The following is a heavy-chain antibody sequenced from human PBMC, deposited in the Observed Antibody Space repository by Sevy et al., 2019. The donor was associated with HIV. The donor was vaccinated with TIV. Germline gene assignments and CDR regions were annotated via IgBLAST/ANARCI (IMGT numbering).Heavy chain of an antibody. CDR3: ARDLEFYDYGDYGPAFNPDY. V-gene: IGHV3-33*01. Sequence: GGSLRLSCAASGFTFSSYGMHWVRQAPGKGLEWLAVIWFDGSNKYYADSVKGRFTISRDIAKNTLHLQMNSLRAEDTAVYYSARDLEFYDYGDYGPAFNPDYWGRGTLVTVSS. J-gene: IGHJ4*02. D-gene: IGHD4-17*01. CDR1: GFTFSSYG. CDR2: IWFDGSNK.